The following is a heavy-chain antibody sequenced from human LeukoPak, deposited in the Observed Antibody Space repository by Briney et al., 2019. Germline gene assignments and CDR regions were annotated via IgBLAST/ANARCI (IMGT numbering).Heavy chain of an antibody. D-gene: IGHD3-3*01. CDR3: ARFTVGYDFWSGYYPPDY. CDR2: MNPNSGNT. V-gene: IGHV1-8*01. Sequence: ASVKVSCKASGYTFSNYDINWVRQATGQGLEWMGWMNPNSGNTGYAQKFQGRVTMTRGTSISTAYMELSSLRSEDTAVYYCARFTVGYDFWSGYYPPDYWGQGTLVTVSS. J-gene: IGHJ4*02. CDR1: GYTFSNYD.